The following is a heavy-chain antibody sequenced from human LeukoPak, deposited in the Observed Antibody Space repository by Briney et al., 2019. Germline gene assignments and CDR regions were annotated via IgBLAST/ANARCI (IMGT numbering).Heavy chain of an antibody. D-gene: IGHD4-17*01. V-gene: IGHV1-69*04. J-gene: IGHJ5*02. CDR1: GGTFSSYA. CDR2: IIPILGIA. CDR3: ASHGGFTVTTRDNWFDP. Sequence: SVKVSCKASGGTFSSYAISWVRQAPGQGLEWMGRIIPILGIANYAQKFQGRVTITADKSTSTAYMELSSLRSEDTAVYYCASHGGFTVTTRDNWFDPWGQGTLVTVSS.